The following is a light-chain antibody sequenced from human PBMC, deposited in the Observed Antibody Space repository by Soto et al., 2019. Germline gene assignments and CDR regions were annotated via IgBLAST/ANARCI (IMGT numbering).Light chain of an antibody. CDR3: QQAYSLPFT. J-gene: IGKJ3*01. CDR1: QGISSW. Sequence: DIQMTQSPSSVSASVGDTVTITCRASQGISSWLAWYQQKPGKAPNLLIYGASNLQSGVPPRFSVSGSGTDFTLTISSLQPEDFSPYYCQQAYSLPFTFGPGTKVDIK. V-gene: IGKV1-12*02. CDR2: GAS.